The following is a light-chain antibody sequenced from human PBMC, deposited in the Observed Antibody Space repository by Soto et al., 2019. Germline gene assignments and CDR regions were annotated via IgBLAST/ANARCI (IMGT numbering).Light chain of an antibody. CDR3: AAWDDSVSFYV. CDR2: WNN. Sequence: QWVLSPPPSAYGTPWQGVTISYSENSSNIGSHYVGWYQQIPGTARKLRIYWNNQRLSGVSDRFSRSKSVTALSLAFRRLRFRDGHDYFCAAWDDSVSFYVCGTGSEVTVL. V-gene: IGLV1-47*01. J-gene: IGLJ1*01. CDR1: SSNIGSHY.